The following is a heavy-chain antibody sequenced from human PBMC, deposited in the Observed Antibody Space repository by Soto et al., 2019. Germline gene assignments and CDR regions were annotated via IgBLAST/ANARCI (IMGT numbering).Heavy chain of an antibody. CDR2: IYYSGST. D-gene: IGHD1-1*01. J-gene: IGHJ2*01. V-gene: IGHV4-39*01. CDR1: GGSISSSSYY. Sequence: QLQLQESGPGLVKPSETLSLTCTVSGGSISSSSYYWGWIRQPPGKGLEWIGSIYYSGSTYYNPSLKSRVTISVDSSKNQFSLRLSSVTAADTAVYYCATEAGSDWYKSRGILALYFDLWGRGTLVTVSS. CDR3: ATEAGSDWYKSRGILALYFDL.